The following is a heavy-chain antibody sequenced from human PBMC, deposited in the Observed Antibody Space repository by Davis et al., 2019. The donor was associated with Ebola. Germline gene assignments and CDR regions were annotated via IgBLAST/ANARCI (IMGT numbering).Heavy chain of an antibody. Sequence: GGSLRLSCAASGFTFSSYSMNWVRQAPGKGLEWVSVIYSGGRTYYADSVKGRFTISRDNAKNSLYLQLNSLRAEDTAVYYCARRGDRGGIDYWGQGTLVTVSS. CDR2: IYSGGRT. CDR3: ARRGDRGGIDY. D-gene: IGHD3-10*01. V-gene: IGHV3-66*01. J-gene: IGHJ4*02. CDR1: GFTFSSYS.